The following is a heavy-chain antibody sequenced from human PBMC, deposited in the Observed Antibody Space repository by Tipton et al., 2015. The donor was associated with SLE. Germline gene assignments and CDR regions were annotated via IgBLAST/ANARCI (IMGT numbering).Heavy chain of an antibody. J-gene: IGHJ5*02. CDR1: GFTFSSYA. CDR2: ISSNGGST. Sequence: SLRLSCSASGFTFSSYAMHWVRQAPGKGLEYVSAISSNGGSTYYADSVKGRFTISRDNSKNTLYLQMNSLRAEDTAVYYCAKDREVTTAWFDPWGQGTLVTVSS. V-gene: IGHV3-64*04. D-gene: IGHD4-17*01. CDR3: AKDREVTTAWFDP.